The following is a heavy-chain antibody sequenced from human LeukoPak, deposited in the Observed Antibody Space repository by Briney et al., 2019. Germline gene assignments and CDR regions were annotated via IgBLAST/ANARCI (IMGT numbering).Heavy chain of an antibody. CDR1: GGSISSGGYS. D-gene: IGHD5-12*01. CDR3: ARGVSGDDVGDFDY. V-gene: IGHV4-30-2*01. J-gene: IGHJ4*02. CDR2: IYHSGST. Sequence: PSQTLSLTCAVSGGSISSGGYSWSWIRQPPGKGLEWIGYIYHSGSTYYNPSLKSRVTISVDRSKNQFSLKLSSVTAADTAVYYCARGVSGDDVGDFDYWGQGTLGTVSS.